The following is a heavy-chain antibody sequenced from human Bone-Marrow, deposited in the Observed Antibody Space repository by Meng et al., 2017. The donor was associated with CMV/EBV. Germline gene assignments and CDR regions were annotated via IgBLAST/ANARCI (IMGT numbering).Heavy chain of an antibody. CDR3: ARYRNRCYFDY. CDR1: GFTFSSYS. Sequence: GESLKISCAASGFTFSSYSMNWVRQAPGKGLEWVSSISSSSSYIYYADSVKGRFTISRDNAKNSLYLQMNSLRAEDTAVYYCARYRNRCYFDYWGQGPLVTVSS. V-gene: IGHV3-21*01. CDR2: ISSSSSYI. J-gene: IGHJ4*02. D-gene: IGHD2-8*01.